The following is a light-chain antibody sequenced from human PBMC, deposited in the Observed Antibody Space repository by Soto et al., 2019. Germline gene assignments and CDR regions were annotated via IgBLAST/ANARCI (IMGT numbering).Light chain of an antibody. Sequence: IVMTQSPATLSVSPGERATLSCRASQSVSSNLAWYQQKPGEAPRLLIYGASTRATGIPARFSGSGSGTEFTLTISSLQSEDFAVYYCQQCNNWPLTFVQGNRVEIK. V-gene: IGKV3-15*01. CDR2: GAS. CDR1: QSVSSN. CDR3: QQCNNWPLT. J-gene: IGKJ1*01.